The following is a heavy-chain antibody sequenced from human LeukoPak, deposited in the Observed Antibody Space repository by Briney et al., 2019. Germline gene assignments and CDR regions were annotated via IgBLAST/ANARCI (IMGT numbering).Heavy chain of an antibody. J-gene: IGHJ4*02. CDR3: ARESRTDSSGYCPTPFDY. CDR1: GGTFSSYA. V-gene: IGHV1-69*13. D-gene: IGHD3-22*01. CDR2: IIPIFGTA. Sequence: GASVKVSCKASGGTFSSYAISWVRQAPGQGLEWMGGIIPIFGTANYAQKFQGRVTITADESTSTAYMELSSLRSEDTAVYYCARESRTDSSGYCPTPFDYWGQGTLVTVSS.